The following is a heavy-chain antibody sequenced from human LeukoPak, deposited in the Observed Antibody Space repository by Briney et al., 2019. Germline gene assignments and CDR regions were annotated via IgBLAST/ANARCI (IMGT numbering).Heavy chain of an antibody. CDR3: AYSSSRNWYFDL. CDR2: ISSSYRTT. Sequence: GSLRLSCAASGFAFSAYDMSWVRQAPGKGLEWVSYISSSYRTTYYADSVKGRFTISRDDAKNSLYLQMNSLRDEDTAVYYCAYSSSRNWYFDLWGRGTLVTVSS. CDR1: GFAFSAYD. D-gene: IGHD6-13*01. V-gene: IGHV3-48*02. J-gene: IGHJ2*01.